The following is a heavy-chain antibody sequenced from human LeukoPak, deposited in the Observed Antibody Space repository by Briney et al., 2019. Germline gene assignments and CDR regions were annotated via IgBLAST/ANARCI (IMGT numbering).Heavy chain of an antibody. CDR3: TTDQYDILTGYYMGYFDY. D-gene: IGHD3-9*01. J-gene: IGHJ4*02. CDR2: IKSKTDGGTT. V-gene: IGHV3-15*01. CDR1: GFIFSKAW. Sequence: GGSLRLSCAASGFIFSKAWMSWARQAPGKGLEWVGRIKSKTDGGTTDYAAPVKGRFTISRDDSKNTLYLQMNSLKTEDTAVYYCTTDQYDILTGYYMGYFDYWGQGTLVTVSS.